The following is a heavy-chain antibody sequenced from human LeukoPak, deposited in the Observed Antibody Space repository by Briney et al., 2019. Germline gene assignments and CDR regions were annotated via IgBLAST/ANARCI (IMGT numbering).Heavy chain of an antibody. CDR2: INPNSTTT. V-gene: IGHV1-2*02. Sequence: ASVKVSCKASGYTFAGYYVHWVRQAPGQGLEWMGWINPNSTTTHYAQKFQGRVTMTRDTSISTAYMELSRLRSDDTAVYYCARGMYYDILTGYYPDYWGQGTLVTVSS. CDR3: ARGMYYDILTGYYPDY. J-gene: IGHJ4*02. D-gene: IGHD3-9*01. CDR1: GYTFAGYY.